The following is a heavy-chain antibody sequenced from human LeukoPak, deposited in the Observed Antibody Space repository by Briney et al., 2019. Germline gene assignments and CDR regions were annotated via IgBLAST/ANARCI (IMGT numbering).Heavy chain of an antibody. CDR1: GFPVSSNY. CDR2: IYSSGST. CDR3: ARAPTVSVGYCSRYSCQADY. V-gene: IGHV3-53*01. Sequence: PGGSLRLSCAASGFPVSSNYMNWVRQAPGKGLEWVSVIYSSGSTSYADSVKGRFTISRDNARDSAYLQMNSLRDDDTAVYYCARAPTVSVGYCSRYSCQADYWGQGTLVTVSS. D-gene: IGHD2-2*01. J-gene: IGHJ4*02.